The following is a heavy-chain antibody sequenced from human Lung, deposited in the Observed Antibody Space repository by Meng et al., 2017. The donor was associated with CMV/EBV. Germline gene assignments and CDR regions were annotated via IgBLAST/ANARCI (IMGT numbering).Heavy chain of an antibody. J-gene: IGHJ4*02. D-gene: IGHD1-20*01. CDR2: IKQDGSEK. V-gene: IGHV3-7*01. CDR3: ARISDMTGTTYYFDY. CDR1: GFTFSSYW. Sequence: GGSXRLXCAASGFTFSSYWMSWVRQAPGKGLEWVANIKQDGSEKYYVDSVKGRFTISRDNAKNSLYLQMNSLRAEDTAVYYCARISDMTGTTYYFDYWCQGTLVTVS.